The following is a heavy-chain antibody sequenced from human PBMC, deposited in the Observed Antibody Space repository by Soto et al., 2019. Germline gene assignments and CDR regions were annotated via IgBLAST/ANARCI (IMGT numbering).Heavy chain of an antibody. CDR2: TNGDGSDT. J-gene: IGHJ4*02. Sequence: EVQLVESGGGLVQPGGSLRLSCAASGFTFSSYWMYWVRQAPGKGLVWVSRTNGDGSDTTYADSVKGRFTISRDNAKNTLYLQMTSLRAEDTAMYYCARDRGWSLFDYWGQGNLVTVSS. CDR3: ARDRGWSLFDY. V-gene: IGHV3-74*01. D-gene: IGHD6-19*01. CDR1: GFTFSSYW.